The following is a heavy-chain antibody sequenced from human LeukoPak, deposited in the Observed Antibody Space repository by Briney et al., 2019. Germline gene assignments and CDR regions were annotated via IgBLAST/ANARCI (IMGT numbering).Heavy chain of an antibody. CDR1: GYTFTSYD. V-gene: IGHV1-8*01. CDR3: ARGIAVAGEGYYYYGMDV. J-gene: IGHJ6*02. D-gene: IGHD6-19*01. Sequence: ASVKVSCKASGYTFTSYDINWVRQATGQGLEWMGWMNPNSGNTGYAQKFQGRVTMTRNTSISTAYMELSSLRSEDTAVYYCARGIAVAGEGYYYYGMDVWGQGTTVTVSS. CDR2: MNPNSGNT.